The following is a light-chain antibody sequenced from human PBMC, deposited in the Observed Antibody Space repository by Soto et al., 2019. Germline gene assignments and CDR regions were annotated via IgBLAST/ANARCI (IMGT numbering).Light chain of an antibody. J-gene: IGKJ5*01. CDR1: QSISSW. Sequence: EIVMTRSPGYEGMSLGERANNNYKSSQSISSWLAWYQQKPGKAPKLLIYKASSLESGVPSRFSGSGSGTEFTLTISSLQPDDFATYYCQQYTNYWINFGQGTRLEIK. CDR3: QQYTNYWIN. CDR2: KAS. V-gene: IGKV1-5*03.